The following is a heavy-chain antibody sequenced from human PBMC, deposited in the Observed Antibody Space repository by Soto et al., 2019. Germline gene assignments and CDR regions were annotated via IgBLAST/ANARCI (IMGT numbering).Heavy chain of an antibody. CDR2: ISGSGGST. CDR3: AKHKQFTIFGVVSPDAFDI. CDR1: GFNFSSYA. Sequence: SLRLSCAASGFNFSSYAMSWVRQAPGKGLEWVSAISGSGGSTYYADTVKGRFTISRDNSKNTLYLQMNSLRAEDTAVYYCAKHKQFTIFGVVSPDAFDIWGQGTMVTVSS. V-gene: IGHV3-23*01. J-gene: IGHJ3*02. D-gene: IGHD3-3*01.